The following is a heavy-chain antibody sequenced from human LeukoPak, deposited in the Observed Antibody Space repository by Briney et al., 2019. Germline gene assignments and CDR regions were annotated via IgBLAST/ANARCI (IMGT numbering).Heavy chain of an antibody. V-gene: IGHV3-30-3*01. CDR3: IRDFRSADL. J-gene: IGHJ5*02. Sequence: AGGSLRLSCAASGFTFSSYAMHWVRQAPGKGLEWVAVISYDGSNKYYADSMKGRFTISRDNAKNTVYLEMNSLSVEDTATYYCIRDFRSADLWGQGTLVTVTS. CDR2: ISYDGSNK. CDR1: GFTFSSYA.